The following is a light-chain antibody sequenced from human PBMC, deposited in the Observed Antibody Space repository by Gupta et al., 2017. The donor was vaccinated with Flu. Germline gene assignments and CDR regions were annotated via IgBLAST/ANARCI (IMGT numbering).Light chain of an antibody. V-gene: IGKV3D-20*01. CDR3: QQYGSSRWT. CDR2: DAS. J-gene: IGKJ1*01. CDR1: QSVSSGY. Sequence: EIVLTQSPATLSLSPGERATLSCGASQSVSSGYLAWYQQKPGLAPRLLIYDASSRATGIPDRFSGSGSGTDFTRTISRLEPEDFAVYYCQQYGSSRWTFGQGTKVEIK.